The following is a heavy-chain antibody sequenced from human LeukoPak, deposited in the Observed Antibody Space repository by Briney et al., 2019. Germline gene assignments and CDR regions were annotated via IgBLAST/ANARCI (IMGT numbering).Heavy chain of an antibody. D-gene: IGHD3-22*01. V-gene: IGHV3-23*01. Sequence: GGSLRLSCAASGFTFSSYAMSWVRQAPGKGLEWVSAISGSGGSTYYADSVKGRFTISRDNAKNSLYLQMNSLRAEDTAVYYCARDLANYYDSSGYDYWGQGTLVTVSS. J-gene: IGHJ4*02. CDR3: ARDLANYYDSSGYDY. CDR1: GFTFSSYA. CDR2: ISGSGGST.